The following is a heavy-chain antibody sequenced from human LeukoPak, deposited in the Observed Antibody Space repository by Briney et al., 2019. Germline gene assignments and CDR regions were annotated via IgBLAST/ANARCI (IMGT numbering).Heavy chain of an antibody. V-gene: IGHV4-34*01. CDR3: ARGARTYYDFWSGYSRVDYYYYMDV. CDR2: INHSGST. Sequence: SETLSLTCAVYGGSFSGYYWSCIRQPPGKGLEWIGEINHSGSTYYHPSLKSRVTISVDTHKNQFHLKLSSVTAADTAVYYCARGARTYYDFWSGYSRVDYYYYMDVWGKGTTVTVSS. D-gene: IGHD3-3*01. CDR1: GGSFSGYY. J-gene: IGHJ6*03.